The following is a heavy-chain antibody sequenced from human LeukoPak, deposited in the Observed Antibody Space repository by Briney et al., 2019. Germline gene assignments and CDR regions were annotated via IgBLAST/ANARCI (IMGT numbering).Heavy chain of an antibody. J-gene: IGHJ4*02. Sequence: ASVKVSCKASGYTFTSYGISWVRQAPGQGLEWMGWISAYNGNTNYAQKLQGRVTMTTDTSTSTAYMELRSLRSDDTAVYYCARVPITMIVSYYFDYWGQGTLVTVSS. CDR1: GYTFTSYG. CDR2: ISAYNGNT. D-gene: IGHD3-22*01. V-gene: IGHV1-18*01. CDR3: ARVPITMIVSYYFDY.